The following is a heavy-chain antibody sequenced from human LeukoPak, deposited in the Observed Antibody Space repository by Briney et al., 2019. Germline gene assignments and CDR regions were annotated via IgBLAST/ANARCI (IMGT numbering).Heavy chain of an antibody. CDR3: ARGLYGDYDDY. V-gene: IGHV4-31*03. D-gene: IGHD4-17*01. CDR2: TYYSGST. Sequence: PSETLSLTCTVSGGSISSGGYYWSWIRQHPGKGLEWIGYTYYSGSTYYNPSLKSRVTISVDTSKNQFSLKLSSVTAADTAVYYCARGLYGDYDDYWGQGTLVTVSS. J-gene: IGHJ4*02. CDR1: GGSISSGGYY.